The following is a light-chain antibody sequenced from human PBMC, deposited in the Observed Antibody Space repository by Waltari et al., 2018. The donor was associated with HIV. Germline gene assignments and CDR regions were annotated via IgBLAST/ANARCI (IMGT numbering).Light chain of an antibody. V-gene: IGLV1-51*01. CDR1: GKNLASNP. CDR3: GAWDRSLSVFL. J-gene: IGLJ1*01. Sequence: QSALTQPPSLSAAPEQGVTIACAGRGKNLASNPEVWYQQLPGAAPKLLIYDTHYRASGIPDRFFGSKSGTSATLGITGLQTGDEADYYCGAWDRSLSVFLFGIGTKVTVL. CDR2: DTH.